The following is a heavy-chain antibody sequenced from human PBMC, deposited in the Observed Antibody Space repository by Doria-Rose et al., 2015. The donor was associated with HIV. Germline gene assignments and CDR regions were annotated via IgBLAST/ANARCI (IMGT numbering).Heavy chain of an antibody. CDR1: GVSLSSPGMG. D-gene: IGHD6-13*01. V-gene: IGHV2-26*01. CDR2: IFSDDER. CDR3: ARIKSSRWYHKYYFDF. Sequence: QVTLKESGPVLVKPTETLTLTCTVSGVSLSSPGMGVSWIRQPPGKALEWLANIFSDDERSYKTSLKIRLTISWGTSKSQVVLTMPDMDPVDTATYYCARIKSSRWYHKYYFDFWGQGTLVIVSA. J-gene: IGHJ4*02.